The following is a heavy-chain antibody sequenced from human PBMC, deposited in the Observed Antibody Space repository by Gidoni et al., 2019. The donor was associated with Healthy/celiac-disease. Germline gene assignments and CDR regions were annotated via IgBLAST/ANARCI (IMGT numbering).Heavy chain of an antibody. Sequence: EVQLVQSGAEVKTPGESLRTSCKGSGYIYTLYWISWVRQMPGKGLGWMGRIDPSDSYTNYSPSFQGHVTISADKSISTAYLQWSSLKASDTAMYYCARLGGGRLRYFDWLQLYWGQGTLVTVSS. CDR1: GYIYTLYW. CDR2: IDPSDSYT. J-gene: IGHJ4*02. D-gene: IGHD3-9*01. CDR3: ARLGGGRLRYFDWLQLY. V-gene: IGHV5-10-1*01.